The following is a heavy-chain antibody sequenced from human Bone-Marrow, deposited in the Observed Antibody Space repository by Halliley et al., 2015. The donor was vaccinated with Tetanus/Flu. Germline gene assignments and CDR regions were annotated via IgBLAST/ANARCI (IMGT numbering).Heavy chain of an antibody. CDR2: IYHSGTT. J-gene: IGHJ4*02. D-gene: IGHD6-13*01. CDR3: ARTNRLAAADFDY. V-gene: IGHV4-4*02. Sequence: GLVKPSGTLSLTCAVSGVSLSSHYWWTWVRQTPGKGLEWIGEIYHSGTTNYNPSLDSRVSMSVDKSKNQFSLTLISVTAADTAVYFCARTNRLAAADFDYWGQGTLVTVSS. CDR1: GVSLSSHYW.